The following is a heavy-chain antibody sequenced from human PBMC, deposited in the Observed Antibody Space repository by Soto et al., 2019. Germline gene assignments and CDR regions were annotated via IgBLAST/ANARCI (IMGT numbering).Heavy chain of an antibody. D-gene: IGHD3-22*01. V-gene: IGHV1-46*01. J-gene: IGHJ4*02. CDR1: AYTFTSYY. CDR2: INPSGGST. CDR3: ARDPTYYDSSGHYGDY. Sequence: XSVKVSCKASAYTFTSYYMHWVRQAPGQGLEWMGIINPSGGSTSYAQKFQGRVTMTRDTSTSTVYMELSSLRSEDTAVYYCARDPTYYDSSGHYGDYWGQGTLVTASS.